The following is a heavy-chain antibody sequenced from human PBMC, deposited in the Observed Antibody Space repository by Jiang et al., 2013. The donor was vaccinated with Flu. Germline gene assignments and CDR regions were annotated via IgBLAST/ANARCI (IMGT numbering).Heavy chain of an antibody. CDR2: IHTSGST. CDR1: GGSISSYY. V-gene: IGHV4-4*07. Sequence: PGLVKPSETLSLTCAVSGGSISSYYWSWIRQPAGKGLEWIGRIHTSGSTNYNPSLKSRVTMSVDTSKNQFSLKLSSVTAADTAVYYCAGDYGSGSHNWFDPWGQGTLVTVSS. D-gene: IGHD3-10*01. CDR3: AGDYGSGSHNWFDP. J-gene: IGHJ5*02.